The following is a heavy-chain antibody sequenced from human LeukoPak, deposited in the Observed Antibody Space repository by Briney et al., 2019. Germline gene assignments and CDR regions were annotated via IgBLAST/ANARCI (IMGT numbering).Heavy chain of an antibody. CDR1: GFTFSSYA. D-gene: IGHD4-17*01. J-gene: IGHJ4*02. CDR3: ARDSYGDYYFDY. Sequence: GGSLRLSCAASGFTFSSYAMSWVRQAPGKGLEWVSAISGSGGSTYYADSVKGRFTISRDNSKNTLYLQMNSLRAEDTAVYYCARDSYGDYYFDYWGQGTLVTVSS. V-gene: IGHV3-23*01. CDR2: ISGSGGST.